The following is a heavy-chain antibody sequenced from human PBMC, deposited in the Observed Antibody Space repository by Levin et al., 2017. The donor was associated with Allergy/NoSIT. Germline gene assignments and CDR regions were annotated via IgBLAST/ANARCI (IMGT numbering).Heavy chain of an antibody. CDR3: ASQRITMVRGVTYPDRFDY. CDR1: GGSISSGSYY. J-gene: IGHJ4*02. V-gene: IGHV4-61*02. CDR2: IYTSGST. Sequence: SCTVSGGSISSGSYYWSWIRQPAGKGLEWIGRIYTSGSTNYNPSLKSRVTISVDTSKNQFSLKLSSVTAADTAVYYCASQRITMVRGVTYPDRFDYWGQGTLVTVSS. D-gene: IGHD3-10*01.